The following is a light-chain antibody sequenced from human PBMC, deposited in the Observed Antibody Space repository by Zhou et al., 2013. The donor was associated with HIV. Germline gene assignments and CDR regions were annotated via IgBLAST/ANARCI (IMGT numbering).Light chain of an antibody. Sequence: DIQMTQSPSILSASVGDTVTITCRASQSIGSSLAWYQQRVGKAPQLLIHKASSLQSEVPSRFSGGGSDTEFTLTINSLQPDDFATYYCQQYHSSWTFGQGTKVLIK. CDR2: KAS. CDR1: QSIGSS. J-gene: IGKJ1*01. CDR3: QQYHSSWT. V-gene: IGKV1-5*03.